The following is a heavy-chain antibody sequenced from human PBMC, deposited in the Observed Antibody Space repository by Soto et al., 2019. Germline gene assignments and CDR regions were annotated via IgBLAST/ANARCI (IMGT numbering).Heavy chain of an antibody. CDR2: ISAGGSST. Sequence: GGSLRLSCAASGFTFSSYVMSWVRQAPGKGLEWVSTISAGGSSTYYADSVKGRFTISRDNSRNTLYLQMNSLRVEDTATYYCAPRISGTSWPRVWFDPWGQGTLVTVSS. CDR1: GFTFSSYV. D-gene: IGHD1-7*01. CDR3: APRISGTSWPRVWFDP. V-gene: IGHV3-23*01. J-gene: IGHJ5*02.